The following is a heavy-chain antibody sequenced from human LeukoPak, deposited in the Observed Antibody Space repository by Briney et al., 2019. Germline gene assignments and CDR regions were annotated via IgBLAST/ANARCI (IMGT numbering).Heavy chain of an antibody. CDR1: GGSISSSNW. CDR3: ARARLSAQWPDYYYYMDV. CDR2: IYHSGST. Sequence: SSGTLSLTCAVSGGSISSSNWWSWVRQPPGKGLEWIGEIYHSGSTNYNPSLKSRVTISVDKSKNQFSLKLSSVTAADTAVYYCARARLSAQWPDYYYYMDVWGKGTTVTVSS. J-gene: IGHJ6*03. V-gene: IGHV4-4*02. D-gene: IGHD6-19*01.